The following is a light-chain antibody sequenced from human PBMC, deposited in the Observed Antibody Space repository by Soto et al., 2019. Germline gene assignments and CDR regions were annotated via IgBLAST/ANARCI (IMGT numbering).Light chain of an antibody. CDR2: EGS. Sequence: LTQPASVSGSPGQSITISCTGTSSDVGSYNLVSWYQQHPGKAPKLMIYEGSKRPSGVSNRFSGSKSGNTASLTISGLQAEDEADYYCCSYAGSSTYVFVTGTKATVL. J-gene: IGLJ1*01. V-gene: IGLV2-23*01. CDR1: SSDVGSYNL. CDR3: CSYAGSSTYV.